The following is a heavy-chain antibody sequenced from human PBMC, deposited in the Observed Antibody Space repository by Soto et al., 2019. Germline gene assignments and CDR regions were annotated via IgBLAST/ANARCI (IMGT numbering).Heavy chain of an antibody. Sequence: GGSLRLSCAASGFTFSSYAMSWVRQAPGKGLEWVSAISGSGGSTYYADSVKGRFTLSRDNSKNTLYLQMNSLRAEDTAVYYCAKGRYSYEMYYFDYWGQGTLVTVS. V-gene: IGHV3-23*01. CDR1: GFTFSSYA. D-gene: IGHD5-18*01. J-gene: IGHJ4*02. CDR2: ISGSGGST. CDR3: AKGRYSYEMYYFDY.